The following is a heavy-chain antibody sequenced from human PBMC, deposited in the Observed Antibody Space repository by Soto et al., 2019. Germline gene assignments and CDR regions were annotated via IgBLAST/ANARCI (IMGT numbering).Heavy chain of an antibody. Sequence: GGSLRLSCAASGFNFGPFWMHWVRQAPGKGLVWVSHINSDGSTIVYADSVKGRFTISRDNSKNTLYLQMNSLRAEDTAVYYCARDKRDLRFLEWSYYFDYWGQGTLVTVSS. CDR2: INSDGSTI. CDR3: ARDKRDLRFLEWSYYFDY. D-gene: IGHD3-3*01. CDR1: GFNFGPFW. V-gene: IGHV3-74*01. J-gene: IGHJ4*02.